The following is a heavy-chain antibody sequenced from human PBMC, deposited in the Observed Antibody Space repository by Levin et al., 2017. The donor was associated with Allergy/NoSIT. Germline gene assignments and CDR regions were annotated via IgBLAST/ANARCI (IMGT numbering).Heavy chain of an antibody. D-gene: IGHD5-24*01. CDR2: ISSKAYGGTA. V-gene: IGHV3-49*03. J-gene: IGHJ4*02. CDR3: SRNPRDNYGLPSDY. CDR1: GFSFGDYA. Sequence: GESLKISCTASGFSFGDYAMIWFRQAPGKGLEWVGLISSKAYGGTAEYAASVKGRFTISRDDSRSVAYLQMNSLKSEDTAFYYCSRNPRDNYGLPSDYWGQGTLVTVSP.